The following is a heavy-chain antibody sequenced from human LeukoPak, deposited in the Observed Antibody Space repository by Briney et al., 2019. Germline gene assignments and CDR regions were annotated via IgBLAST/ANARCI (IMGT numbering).Heavy chain of an antibody. CDR2: ITGRGSRT. J-gene: IGHJ4*02. Sequence: GGSLRLSCAASGFTFSSFSMAWVRQAPGKGLEWVSGITGRGSRTYYSDSVRGRFTISRDNSENTLYLQMNSLRAEDTAVFYCAKEPRHCGGDCFSLLDSWGQGTLVTVSS. CDR1: GFTFSSFS. CDR3: AKEPRHCGGDCFSLLDS. D-gene: IGHD2-21*02. V-gene: IGHV3-23*01.